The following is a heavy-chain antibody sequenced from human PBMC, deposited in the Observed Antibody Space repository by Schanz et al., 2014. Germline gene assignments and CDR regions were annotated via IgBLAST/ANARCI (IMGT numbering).Heavy chain of an antibody. Sequence: QGHLVQSGAEVKEPGASVQVSCKASGYVFTAYYMHWVRQAPGQGLEWMGVTNPNGGAEFAQKFQGRLSLTGDMSTSTLYLELRSLTSEDTAVYYCARNYEWFESWGQGTLVTVSS. V-gene: IGHV1-2*02. J-gene: IGHJ5*01. CDR1: GYVFTAYY. CDR2: TNPNGGA. CDR3: ARNYEWFES. D-gene: IGHD3-16*01.